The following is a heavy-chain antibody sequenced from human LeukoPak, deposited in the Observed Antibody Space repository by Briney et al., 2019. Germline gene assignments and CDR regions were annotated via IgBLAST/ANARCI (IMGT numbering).Heavy chain of an antibody. V-gene: IGHV4-59*08. CDR2: IYCSGST. CDR3: ARNQVLPFDVFNL. J-gene: IGHJ3*01. Sequence: SETLSLTCTVSGGSISSYYWSWIRQPPGKGLEWIGYIYCSGSTDYNSSLKSRVTMSIDTSKNQFYLKLSSATAADTAVYYCARNQVLPFDVFNLWGQGTMVTVSS. CDR1: GGSISSYY. D-gene: IGHD1-14*01.